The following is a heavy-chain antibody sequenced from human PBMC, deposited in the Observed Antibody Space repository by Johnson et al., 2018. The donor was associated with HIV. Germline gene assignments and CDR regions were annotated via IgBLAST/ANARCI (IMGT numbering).Heavy chain of an antibody. CDR3: ARDWGPRLDYYDSSGYYWAFDI. CDR1: GFTLSNAW. J-gene: IGHJ3*02. Sequence: VQLVESGGGLIQPGGSLRLSCAASGFTLSNAWMSWVRQAPGKGLEWVGRIKRKTDDGTTDFATPVKGRFTISRDDSENTLYLQMNSLRAEDTAVYYCARDWGPRLDYYDSSGYYWAFDIWGQGTMVTVSS. CDR2: IKRKTDDGTT. V-gene: IGHV3-15*01. D-gene: IGHD3-22*01.